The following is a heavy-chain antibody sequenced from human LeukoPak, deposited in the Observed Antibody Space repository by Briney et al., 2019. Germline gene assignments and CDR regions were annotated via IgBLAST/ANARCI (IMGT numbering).Heavy chain of an antibody. CDR3: ARGGIVVVVAATPNWFDP. D-gene: IGHD2-15*01. V-gene: IGHV4-34*01. CDR2: INHSGNT. CDR1: GGSFSGYY. Sequence: PSETLSLTCAVYGGSFSGYYWSWIRQPPGKGLEWIGEINHSGNTNYNPSLKSRVTISVDTSKNQFSLKLSSVTAADTAVYYCARGGIVVVVAATPNWFDPWGQGTLVTVSS. J-gene: IGHJ5*02.